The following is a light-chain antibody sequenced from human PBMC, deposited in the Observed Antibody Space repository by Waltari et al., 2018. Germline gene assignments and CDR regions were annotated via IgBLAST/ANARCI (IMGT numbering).Light chain of an antibody. CDR3: FSYAGRATGV. Sequence: QSALTQPASVSGSPGQSITISCTGTSSEFGKDNLVTWYQHHPGQAPKRIIYEGSQRPSGVSDRFSGSKSGNTASLTISGLQAEDEADYYCFSYAGRATGVFGGGTKLTVL. CDR2: EGS. V-gene: IGLV2-23*01. J-gene: IGLJ2*01. CDR1: SSEFGKDNL.